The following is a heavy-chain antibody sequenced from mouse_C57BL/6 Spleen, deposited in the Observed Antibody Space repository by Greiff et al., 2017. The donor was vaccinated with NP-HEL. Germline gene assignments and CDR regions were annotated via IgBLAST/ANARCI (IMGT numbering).Heavy chain of an antibody. V-gene: IGHV1-52*01. CDR1: GYTFTSYW. D-gene: IGHD1-1*01. J-gene: IGHJ2*01. CDR3: ARNYGGDY. Sequence: QVHVKQPGAELVRPGSSVKLSCKASGYTFTSYWMHWVKQRPIQGLEWIGNIDPSDSETHYNQKFKDKATLTVDKSSSTAYMQLSSLTSEDSAVYYCARNYGGDYWGQGTTLTVSS. CDR2: IDPSDSET.